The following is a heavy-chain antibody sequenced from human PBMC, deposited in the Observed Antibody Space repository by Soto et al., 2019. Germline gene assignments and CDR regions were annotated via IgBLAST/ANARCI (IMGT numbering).Heavy chain of an antibody. J-gene: IGHJ4*02. V-gene: IGHV4-39*01. CDR2: IYYSGST. CDR3: ARQSGGYSYGPVDY. CDR1: GGSISSSSYY. D-gene: IGHD5-18*01. Sequence: SETLSLTCTVSGGSISSSSYYWGWIRQPPGKGLEWIGSIYYSGSTYYNPSLKSRVTISVDTSKNQFSLKLSSVTAADTAVYYCARQSGGYSYGPVDYWGQGTLVTVSS.